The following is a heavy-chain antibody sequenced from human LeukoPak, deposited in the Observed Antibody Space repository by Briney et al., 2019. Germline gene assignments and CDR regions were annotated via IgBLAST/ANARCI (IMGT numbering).Heavy chain of an antibody. D-gene: IGHD3-10*02. CDR2: ITGSGDGT. CDR1: GFTFSTYA. J-gene: IGHJ6*04. Sequence: GGSLRLSCAAPGFTFSTYAMTWVRQAPGKGLEWVSSITGSGDGTSAADSVKGRFTISRDNAKNSLYLQMNSLRAEDTAVYYCAELGITMIGGVWGKGTTVTISS. V-gene: IGHV3-23*01. CDR3: AELGITMIGGV.